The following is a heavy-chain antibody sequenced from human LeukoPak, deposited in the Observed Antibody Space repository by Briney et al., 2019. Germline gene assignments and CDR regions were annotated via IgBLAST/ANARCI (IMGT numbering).Heavy chain of an antibody. CDR2: INPSTGGT. Sequence: ASVKVSCKASGYTSSGNYIHWVRQAPGQGLEWMGWINPSTGGTNYAQKFQGRVTMTRDTSISTSYMELSRLTSDDTAVYFCARDRAYYYYGMDVWGQGTTVTVSS. J-gene: IGHJ6*02. CDR3: ARDRAYYYYGMDV. V-gene: IGHV1-2*02. CDR1: GYTSSGNY.